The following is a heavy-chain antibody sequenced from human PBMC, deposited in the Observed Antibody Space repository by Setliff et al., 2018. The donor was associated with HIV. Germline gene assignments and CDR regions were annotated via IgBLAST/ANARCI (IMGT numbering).Heavy chain of an antibody. CDR1: GGSISSHY. J-gene: IGHJ6*03. D-gene: IGHD6-6*01. V-gene: IGHV4-59*11. Sequence: SETLSLTCTVSGGSISSHYWSWIRQPPGKGLEWIGYIYYSGSTHYNPSLKSRVTISVDTSKNQFSLKLSSVTAADTAVYYCARDRGSSYYYYYYMDVWGKGTTVTVS. CDR3: ARDRGSSYYYYYYMDV. CDR2: IYYSGST.